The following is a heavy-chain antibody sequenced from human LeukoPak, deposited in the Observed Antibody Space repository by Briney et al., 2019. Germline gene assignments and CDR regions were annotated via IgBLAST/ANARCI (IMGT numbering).Heavy chain of an antibody. J-gene: IGHJ4*02. CDR2: IKFDGSDK. Sequence: GGSLRLSCAASGFTFSNYWMSWVRQAPGKGLEWVANIKFDGSDKFYVDSVKGRFTISRDNAKNSLYLQMNSLRAEDTAVYYCATEKHYSADYWGQGTLVTVSS. CDR3: ATEKHYSADY. V-gene: IGHV3-7*03. CDR1: GFTFSNYW. D-gene: IGHD3-10*01.